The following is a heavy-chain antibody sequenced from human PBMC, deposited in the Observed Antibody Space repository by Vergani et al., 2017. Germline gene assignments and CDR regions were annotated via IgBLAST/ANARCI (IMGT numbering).Heavy chain of an antibody. J-gene: IGHJ4*02. Sequence: QVQLQESGPGLVKPSETLSLTCTVSGGSISSYYWSWIRQPPGKGLEWIGYIYYSGSTNYNPSRKSRVTISVDTSKNQFSLKLSSVTAADTAVYYCARVGSYYFDYWGQGPLVTVSS. D-gene: IGHD1-26*01. CDR3: ARVGSYYFDY. CDR1: GGSISSYY. V-gene: IGHV4-59*01. CDR2: IYYSGST.